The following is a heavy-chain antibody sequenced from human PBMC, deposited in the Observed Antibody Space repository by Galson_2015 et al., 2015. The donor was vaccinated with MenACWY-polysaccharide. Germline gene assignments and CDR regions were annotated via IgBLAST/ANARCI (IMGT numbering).Heavy chain of an antibody. CDR3: ARDRDWALDH. Sequence: SVKVSCKGSGYTLTDNGISWVRQAPGQGLEWVGWISSKSGKTKYGWKFQGGVAMTRDTSTTTAYMELRRLKSDDTAFYYCARDRDWALDHWGQGTLVTVSS. D-gene: IGHD2-21*02. CDR2: ISSKSGKT. CDR1: GYTLTDNG. J-gene: IGHJ4*02. V-gene: IGHV1-18*01.